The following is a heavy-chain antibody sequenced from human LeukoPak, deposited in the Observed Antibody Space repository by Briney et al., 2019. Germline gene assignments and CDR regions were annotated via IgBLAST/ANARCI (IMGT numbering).Heavy chain of an antibody. J-gene: IGHJ3*02. D-gene: IGHD3-10*01. CDR2: IKQDGSEK. Sequence: GGSLRLSCAASGFTFSSYWMSWVRQAPGKGLEWVANIKQDGSEKYYVDSVKGRLTISRDNAKNSLYLQMNSLRAEDTAVYYCARDFRSRAWFGGFRDAFDIWGQGTMVTVSS. V-gene: IGHV3-7*04. CDR1: GFTFSSYW. CDR3: ARDFRSRAWFGGFRDAFDI.